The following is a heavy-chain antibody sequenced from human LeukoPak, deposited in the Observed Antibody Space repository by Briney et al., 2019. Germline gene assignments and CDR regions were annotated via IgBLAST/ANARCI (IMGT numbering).Heavy chain of an antibody. CDR3: AKGPTDSCWEKLHD. CDR1: GFIFSDYY. J-gene: IGHJ4*02. CDR2: ISTTGTTT. D-gene: IGHD1-26*01. V-gene: IGHV3-11*01. Sequence: GGSLRLSCAASGFIFSDYYMTWIRQAPGKGLEWLSSISTTGTTTYYADSVKGRFTISRDNAKNSLYLQMNSLRAEDTAVYYCAKGPTDSCWEKLHDWGQGTLVTVSS.